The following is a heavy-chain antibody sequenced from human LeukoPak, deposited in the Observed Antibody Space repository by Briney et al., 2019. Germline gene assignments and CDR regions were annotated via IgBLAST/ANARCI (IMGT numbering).Heavy chain of an antibody. D-gene: IGHD3-10*01. V-gene: IGHV3-74*01. Sequence: GGSLRLSCAASGFAFSTYTIHWVRQAPGKGLVWVSRINSDGSSTSYADSVKGRFTISRDNAKNTLYLQMNSLRAEDTAVYYCARDREVTRYYFDYWGQGTLVTVSS. CDR2: INSDGSST. CDR3: ARDREVTRYYFDY. J-gene: IGHJ4*02. CDR1: GFAFSTYT.